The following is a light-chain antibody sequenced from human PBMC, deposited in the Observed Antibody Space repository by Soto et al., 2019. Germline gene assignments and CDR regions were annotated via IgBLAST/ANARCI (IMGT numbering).Light chain of an antibody. J-gene: IGLJ2*01. CDR3: FSCASSRTLGLSLGL. CDR2: DVS. Sequence: QSALTQPASVSGSPGQSITISCTGTSSDVGAYNYVSWYQHYPGKAPKLIIFDVSHRPSGVSNRFSGSKSGNTASLTISGLQAEDEADYYCFSCASSRTLGLSLGLFGGGTKVTVL. V-gene: IGLV2-14*03. CDR1: SSDVGAYNY.